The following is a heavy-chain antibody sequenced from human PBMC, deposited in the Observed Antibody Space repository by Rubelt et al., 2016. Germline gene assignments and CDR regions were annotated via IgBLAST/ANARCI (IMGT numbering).Heavy chain of an antibody. Sequence: VQLQESGPGLVKPSQTLSLTCTVSGGSISSGGYYWSWIRQHPGKGLEWIGYIYYSGSTYYNPSLKIRVTISVDTSKNQFSLKLSSVTAADTAVYYCAGGLTFGGVIVPYNWFDPWGQGTLVTVSS. CDR2: IYYSGST. CDR3: AGGLTFGGVIVPYNWFDP. D-gene: IGHD3-16*02. J-gene: IGHJ5*02. V-gene: IGHV4-31*03. CDR1: GGSISSGGYY.